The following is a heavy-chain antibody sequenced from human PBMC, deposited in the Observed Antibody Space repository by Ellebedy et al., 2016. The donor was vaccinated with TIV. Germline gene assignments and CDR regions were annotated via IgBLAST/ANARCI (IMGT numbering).Heavy chain of an antibody. CDR3: ARDHEWASDH. CDR1: GFTFNSHA. V-gene: IGHV3-21*05. D-gene: IGHD1-26*01. J-gene: IGHJ1*01. CDR2: RNDVWGHT. Sequence: GESLKISCLGSGFTFNSHAMNWVRQAPGKGLEWIAHRNDVWGHTYYADSVKGRFTISKDNAKSSVYLQMDNLRVEDTAIYYCARDHEWASDHWGQGTLVTVSS.